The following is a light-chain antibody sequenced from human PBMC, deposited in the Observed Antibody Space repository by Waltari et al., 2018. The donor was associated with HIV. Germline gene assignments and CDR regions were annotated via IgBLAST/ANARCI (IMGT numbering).Light chain of an antibody. CDR1: SRDIGTYHL. Sequence: QSALTQPASVSGSPGQSITFSCTETSRDIGTYHLVSRYQQEPGKAPKLIIHDVTARPSGVSSRVSGSKSGNTAFLTISGLQVEDESLYFCCSFSPNGASWVFGGGTKVTVL. CDR3: CSFSPNGASWV. J-gene: IGLJ3*02. V-gene: IGLV2-23*02. CDR2: DVT.